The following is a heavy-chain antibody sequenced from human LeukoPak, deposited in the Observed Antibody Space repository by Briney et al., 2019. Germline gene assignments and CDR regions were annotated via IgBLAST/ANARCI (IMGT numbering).Heavy chain of an antibody. J-gene: IGHJ4*02. CDR3: ARDGYSGNDGL. V-gene: IGHV4-59*01. D-gene: IGHD5-12*01. CDR1: GGSISSYY. Sequence: ASETLSLTCTVSGGSISSYYWSWIRQPPGKGLEWIGYIYHSGSTKYNPSLKSRVTMSVDTSKNQFSLKLSSVTAADTAVYYCARDGYSGNDGLWGQGTLVTVSS. CDR2: IYHSGST.